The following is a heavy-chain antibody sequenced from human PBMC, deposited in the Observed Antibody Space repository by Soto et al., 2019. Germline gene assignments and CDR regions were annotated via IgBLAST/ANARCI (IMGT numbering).Heavy chain of an antibody. D-gene: IGHD2-8*02. CDR2: FSLSGTT. V-gene: IGHV4-61*10. J-gene: IGHJ4*02. Sequence: PSETLSLTCSVSDGSVRSGMYYWSWIRQPAGKGLEWIGRFSLSGTTNYNPSLRSRVTMSADVSKNQFSLRLTSVTAADTALYYCARGMTPPGAPAWYYFDSWGQGTLVTVSS. CDR1: DGSVRSGMYY. CDR3: ARGMTPPGAPAWYYFDS.